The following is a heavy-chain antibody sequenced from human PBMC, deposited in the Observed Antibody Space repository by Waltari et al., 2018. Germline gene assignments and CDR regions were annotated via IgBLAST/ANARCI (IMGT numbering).Heavy chain of an antibody. CDR1: GGSISSSSYY. CDR3: ASPYYDSSGYYLNY. CDR2: IYYSGST. D-gene: IGHD3-22*01. J-gene: IGHJ4*02. V-gene: IGHV4-39*07. Sequence: QLQLQESGPGLVKPSETLSLTCTVSGGSISSSSYYWGWIRQPPGKGLEWIGSIYYSGSTYYHPSLKSRVTISVDTSKNQFSLKLSSVTAADTAVYYCASPYYDSSGYYLNYWGQGTLVTVSS.